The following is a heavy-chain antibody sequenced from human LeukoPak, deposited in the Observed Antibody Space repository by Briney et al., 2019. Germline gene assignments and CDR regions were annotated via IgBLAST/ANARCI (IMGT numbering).Heavy chain of an antibody. CDR1: GGTFSSSA. J-gene: IGHJ6*02. D-gene: IGHD5-18*01. V-gene: IGHV1-69*04. CDR3: AGDQGLTAPPPYGLDV. Sequence: GSSVKVSCKTSGGTFSSSAITWVRQAPGQGLEWMGRIIPVLNITTYAQKFQGSVTITADTSTSTVYMELSSLRSEETAVYYCAGDQGLTAPPPYGLDVWGQGTTVIVSS. CDR2: IIPVLNIT.